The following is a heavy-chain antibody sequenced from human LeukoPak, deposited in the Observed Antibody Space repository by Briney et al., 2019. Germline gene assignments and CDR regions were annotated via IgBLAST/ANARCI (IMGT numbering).Heavy chain of an antibody. V-gene: IGHV3-23*01. CDR1: GFTFSSYA. D-gene: IGHD3-16*01. CDR2: ITNSGGTA. Sequence: GGSLRLSCAASGFTFSSYAMTWVRQAPGKGLEWVSSITNSGGTAHYAGSVKGRFTISRDNAKNTLYLQMSSLRVDDTAIYYCAKEFAPDFYVLGWFDPWGQGTLVTVSS. J-gene: IGHJ5*02. CDR3: AKEFAPDFYVLGWFDP.